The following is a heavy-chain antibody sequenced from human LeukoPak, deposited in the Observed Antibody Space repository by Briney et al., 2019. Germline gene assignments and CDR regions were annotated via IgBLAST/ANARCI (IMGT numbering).Heavy chain of an antibody. CDR2: IYSGGST. Sequence: GRSLRLSCAASGFTVSSNYMSWVRQAPGKGLEWVSLIYSGGSTYYADSVKGRFTISRDNSKNTLYLQMNSLRAEDTAVYYCARGLPGYNCGSDYWGQGTLVTVSS. CDR3: ARGLPGYNCGSDY. V-gene: IGHV3-53*01. D-gene: IGHD5-18*01. CDR1: GFTVSSNY. J-gene: IGHJ4*02.